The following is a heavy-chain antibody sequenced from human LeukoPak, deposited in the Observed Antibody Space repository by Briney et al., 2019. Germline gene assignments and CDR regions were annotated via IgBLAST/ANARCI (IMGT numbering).Heavy chain of an antibody. Sequence: GGSLRLSCAASGFTFSTYGLHWVRQAPGRGLEWVALISYNGGVRFYADSVKGRFTISRDNSKNTVYLQMNSLRTEDTAVYYCLTEDTPTVFDYWGQGTLVTVSS. CDR1: GFTFSTYG. V-gene: IGHV3-30*03. CDR3: LTEDTPTVFDY. D-gene: IGHD5-18*01. J-gene: IGHJ4*02. CDR2: ISYNGGVR.